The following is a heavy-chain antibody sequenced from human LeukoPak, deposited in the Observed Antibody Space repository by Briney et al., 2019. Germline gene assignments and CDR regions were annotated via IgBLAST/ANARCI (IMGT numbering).Heavy chain of an antibody. V-gene: IGHV3-33*01. CDR3: ARDPYDYDISGLLTPYYFDY. CDR2: IWYDGSNK. J-gene: IGHJ4*02. D-gene: IGHD3-22*01. CDR1: GXTFSSYG. Sequence: GRSLRLSCSASGXTFSSYGRHWVRQAPGKGLEWVAVIWYDGSNKYYADSVKGRFTISRDNSKNTLYLQMNSLRAEDTAVYYCARDPYDYDISGLLTPYYFDYWGQGILVTVSS.